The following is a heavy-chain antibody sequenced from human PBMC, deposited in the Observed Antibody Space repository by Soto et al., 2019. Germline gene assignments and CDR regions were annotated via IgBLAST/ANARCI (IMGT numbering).Heavy chain of an antibody. J-gene: IGHJ2*01. V-gene: IGHV4-31*02. CDR3: FFFFQAEDGIRDLCTVSAFLLNRSSDL. CDR2: IYYIGST. D-gene: IGHD2-15*01. Sequence: PAKGLEWIGYIYYIGSTYYNPSLKSRVTISVDTSKNQFSLKLSSVTAVDTAVYYCFFFFQAEDGIRDLCTVSAFLLNRSSDL.